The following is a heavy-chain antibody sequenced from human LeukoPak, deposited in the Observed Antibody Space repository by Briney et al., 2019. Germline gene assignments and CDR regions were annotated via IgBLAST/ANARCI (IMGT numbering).Heavy chain of an antibody. CDR1: GFTFSSYS. D-gene: IGHD6-13*01. CDR3: VSSTGQQLIPYDY. J-gene: IGHJ4*02. Sequence: KSGGSLRLSCAASGFTFSSYSMNWVRQAPGKGLEWVSSISSSSSYIYYADSVKGRFTISRDNAKNSLYLQMNSLRAEDTAVYYCVSSTGQQLIPYDYWGQGTQVAVSA. V-gene: IGHV3-21*01. CDR2: ISSSSSYI.